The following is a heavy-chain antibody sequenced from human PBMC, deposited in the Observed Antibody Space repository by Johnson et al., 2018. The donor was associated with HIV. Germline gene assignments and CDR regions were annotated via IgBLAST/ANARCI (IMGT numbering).Heavy chain of an antibody. CDR2: ILYDGSNK. CDR3: ARDLFYYDSSGYAFDI. Sequence: QVQLVESGGGVVQPGRSLRLSCAASGFTFSSYGMHWVRQAPGKGLEWVAVILYDGSNKYYADSVKGRFTLPRDNTKNSLYLQMNSLRAEDTAVYYCARDLFYYDSSGYAFDIWGQGTMVTVSS. D-gene: IGHD3-22*01. V-gene: IGHV3-33*08. CDR1: GFTFSSYG. J-gene: IGHJ3*02.